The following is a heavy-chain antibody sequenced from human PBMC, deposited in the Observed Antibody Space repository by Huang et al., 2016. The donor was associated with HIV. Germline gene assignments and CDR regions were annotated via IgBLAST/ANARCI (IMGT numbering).Heavy chain of an antibody. Sequence: QVQLVQSGGEVKQPGASVRVSCKASGYDFGSYGMSWVRQAPGQGREWLGWVGSDSRDTRTAQKFQVSVPMTTTRSATTTYMELRSLRYDDTAVYYCARDTYYTDIWKRNDASFLWGQGTMITVYS. CDR1: GYDFGSYG. D-gene: IGHD3-22*01. CDR3: ARDTYYTDIWKRNDASFL. V-gene: IGHV1-18*01. CDR2: VGSDSRDT. J-gene: IGHJ3*01.